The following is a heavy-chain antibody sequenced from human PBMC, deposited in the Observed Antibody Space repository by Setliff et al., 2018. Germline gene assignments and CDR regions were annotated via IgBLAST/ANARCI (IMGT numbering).Heavy chain of an antibody. CDR3: VRDSSADYYDNDYFKY. D-gene: IGHD2-21*02. CDR2: IRHDESDI. V-gene: IGHV3-30*02. J-gene: IGHJ1*01. CDR1: GFTFRGFA. Sequence: GGSLRLSCAASGFTFRGFAMHWVRQAPGKGLEWVAFIRHDESDIYYTNSVKGRFTVSRDNSKNTLYLQMNILRPEDTAFYYCVRDSSADYYDNDYFKYWGQGALVTVSS.